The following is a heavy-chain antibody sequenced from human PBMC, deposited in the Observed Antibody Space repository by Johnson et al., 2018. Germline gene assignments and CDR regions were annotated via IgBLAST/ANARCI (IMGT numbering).Heavy chain of an antibody. J-gene: IGHJ3*02. V-gene: IGHV4-59*01. Sequence: QVQLVQSGPGLVKPSETLSLTCNVSGGSISSSFWSWIRQPPGKGLEWFTYIHYSGNTNYNPSLKRRVTILLDTSKNQFSLTLSSVTAADTAVYYCSRGSGSSAYYVDAFDIWGQGTMVTVSS. CDR3: SRGSGSSAYYVDAFDI. CDR1: GGSISSSF. D-gene: IGHD3-22*01. CDR2: IHYSGNT.